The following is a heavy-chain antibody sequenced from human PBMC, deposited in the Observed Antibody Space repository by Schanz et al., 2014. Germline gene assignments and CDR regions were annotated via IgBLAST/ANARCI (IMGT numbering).Heavy chain of an antibody. V-gene: IGHV3-30*18. J-gene: IGHJ4*02. Sequence: QVQLVESGGGVVQPGRSLRLSCAASGFTFSSYGMHWVRQAPGKGLEWVAAMSYDGSIKYYGDSVKGRFTISRDNSKNTLYLHMNTLRSEATAVYYCAKDSTHIDIVLVPAAIDYWGQGTLVTVSS. CDR2: MSYDGSIK. CDR1: GFTFSSYG. D-gene: IGHD2-2*01. CDR3: AKDSTHIDIVLVPAAIDY.